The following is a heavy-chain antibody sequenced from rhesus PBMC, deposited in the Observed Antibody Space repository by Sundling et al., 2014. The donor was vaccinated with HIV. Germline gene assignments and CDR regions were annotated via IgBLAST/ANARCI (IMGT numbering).Heavy chain of an antibody. CDR2: IRSKTYGGTA. Sequence: EVQLVESGGGLVQPGESLRLSCEASGFIFSNHYIFWVRQAPGKGLEWVGFIRSKTYGGTAEYAASVKGRFTISRDDSKSIAYLQMNSLKTEDTAVYFCSRDYDSDYYTFDYWGQGVLVTVSS. J-gene: IGHJ4*01. V-gene: IGHV3-184*01. CDR3: SRDYDSDYYTFDY. CDR1: GFIFSNHY. D-gene: IGHD3-28*01.